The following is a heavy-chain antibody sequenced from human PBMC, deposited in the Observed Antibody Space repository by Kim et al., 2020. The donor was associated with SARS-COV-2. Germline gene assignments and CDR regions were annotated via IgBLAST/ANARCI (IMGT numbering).Heavy chain of an antibody. CDR2: INHSGST. Sequence: SETLSLTCAVYGGSFSGYYWSWIRQPPGKGLEWIGEINHSGSTNYNPSLKSRVTISVDTSKNQFSLKLSSVTAADTAVYYCARGIRDTAMVSYYFDYWG. V-gene: IGHV4-34*01. D-gene: IGHD5-18*01. J-gene: IGHJ4*01. CDR3: ARGIRDTAMVSYYFDY. CDR1: GGSFSGYY.